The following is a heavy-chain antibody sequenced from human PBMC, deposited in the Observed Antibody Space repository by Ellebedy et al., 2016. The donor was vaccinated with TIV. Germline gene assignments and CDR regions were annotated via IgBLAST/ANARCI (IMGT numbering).Heavy chain of an antibody. CDR3: ARGGGSFSEY. CDR1: GGSISSSSYY. D-gene: IGHD2-15*01. Sequence: SETLSLTCTVSGGSISSSSYYWGWIRQPPGKGLEWIGSIYYSGSTYYNPSLKSRLTISIDTSKNQFSLKLNSVTAADTAVYYCARGGGSFSEYWGQGTLVTVSS. J-gene: IGHJ4*02. CDR2: IYYSGST. V-gene: IGHV4-39*07.